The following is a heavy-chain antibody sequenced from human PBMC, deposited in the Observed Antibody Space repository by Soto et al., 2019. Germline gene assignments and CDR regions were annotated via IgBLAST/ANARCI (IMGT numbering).Heavy chain of an antibody. V-gene: IGHV4-30-4*01. CDR2: IYYSGST. D-gene: IGHD3-16*01. Sequence: SETLSLTCTVSGGSINNGDYYWSWIRQPPEKGLEWIGYIYYSGSTYYNPSLKSRVTISIDTSMNQFSLNLNSVTAADTAVYYCARARQYYDCEFDPWGQGTLVTVSS. CDR3: ARARQYYDCEFDP. CDR1: GGSINNGDYY. J-gene: IGHJ5*02.